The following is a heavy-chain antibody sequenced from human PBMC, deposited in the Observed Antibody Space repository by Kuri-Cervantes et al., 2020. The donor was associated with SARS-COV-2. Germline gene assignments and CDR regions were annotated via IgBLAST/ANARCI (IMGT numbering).Heavy chain of an antibody. Sequence: GESLKISCAASGFTVSSNYMSWVRQAPGKGLEWVSVIYSGGSTYYADSVKCRFTISRDNSKNTLYLQMNSLRAEDTAVYYCARAGYDFWSGYPNYYCYGMDVWAQGTTVTVSS. D-gene: IGHD3-3*01. V-gene: IGHV3-53*01. CDR1: GFTVSSNY. CDR2: IYSGGST. J-gene: IGHJ6*02. CDR3: ARAGYDFWSGYPNYYCYGMDV.